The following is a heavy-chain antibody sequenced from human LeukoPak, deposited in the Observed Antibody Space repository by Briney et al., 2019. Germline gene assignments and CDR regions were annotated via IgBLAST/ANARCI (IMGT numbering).Heavy chain of an antibody. J-gene: IGHJ4*02. CDR1: GFTFSNAW. V-gene: IGHV3-15*01. CDR2: IKSKTDGGTT. D-gene: IGHD3-22*01. Sequence: GGSLRLSCAASGFTFSNAWMSWVRQAPGKGLEWVGRIKSKTDGGTTDYAAPVKGRFTISRDDSKNTLYLQMNSLKTEDTAVYYCTPHELSYDSSGYFPPDFDYWGQGTLVTVSS. CDR3: TPHELSYDSSGYFPPDFDY.